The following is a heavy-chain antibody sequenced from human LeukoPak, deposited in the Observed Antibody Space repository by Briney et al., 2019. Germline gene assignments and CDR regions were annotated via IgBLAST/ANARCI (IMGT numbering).Heavy chain of an antibody. CDR2: ISAYNGNT. CDR3: ARYSSGWYGVRYYYYGMDV. CDR1: GYTFTSYG. Sequence: ASVKVSCKASGYTFTSYGISWVRQAPGQGLEWMGWISAYNGNTNYAQKPQGRVTMTTDTSTSTAYMELRSLRSDDTAVYYCARYSSGWYGVRYYYYGMDVWGQGTTVTVSS. V-gene: IGHV1-18*01. J-gene: IGHJ6*02. D-gene: IGHD6-19*01.